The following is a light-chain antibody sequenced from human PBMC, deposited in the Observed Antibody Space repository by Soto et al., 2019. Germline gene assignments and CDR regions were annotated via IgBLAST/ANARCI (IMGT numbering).Light chain of an antibody. CDR2: EVD. Sequence: QSVLTQPASVSGSPGQSITISCTGSTSDVGSYKLVSWYQQHPGKAPKLIIYEVDKRPSGVSNRFSGSKSGNTASLTISGLQAEDEADYYCSSYAGSSTFVTFGGGTQLTVL. V-gene: IGLV2-23*02. CDR3: SSYAGSSTFVT. J-gene: IGLJ2*01. CDR1: TSDVGSYKL.